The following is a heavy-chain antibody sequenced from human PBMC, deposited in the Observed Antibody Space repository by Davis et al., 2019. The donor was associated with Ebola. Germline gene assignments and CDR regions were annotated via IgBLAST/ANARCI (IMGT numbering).Heavy chain of an antibody. D-gene: IGHD5-12*01. CDR1: GFTFSSYA. V-gene: IGHV3-23*01. CDR3: AKVFSGYDWWPYYHYMDV. CDR2: ISGSGGST. J-gene: IGHJ6*03. Sequence: GESLKISCAASGFTFSSYAMSWVRQAPGKGLEWVSAISGSGGSTYYADSVKGRFTISRDNSKNTLYLQMNSLRAEDTAVYYCAKVFSGYDWWPYYHYMDVWGKGTTVTVSS.